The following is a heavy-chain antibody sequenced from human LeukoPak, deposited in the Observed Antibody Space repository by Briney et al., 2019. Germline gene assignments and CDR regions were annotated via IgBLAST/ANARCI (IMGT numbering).Heavy chain of an antibody. CDR1: GGSISSYD. CDR3: ARRGGSPLGAFDI. Sequence: SETLSLTCTVSGGSISSYDWSWIRQPPGKGLEWIGYMYYSGSTNYNSSLKGRVTISRDTSKSQFALKLSSVTAADTAVYYCARRGGSPLGAFDIWGQGTMVTVSS. CDR2: MYYSGST. J-gene: IGHJ3*02. D-gene: IGHD1-26*01. V-gene: IGHV4-59*01.